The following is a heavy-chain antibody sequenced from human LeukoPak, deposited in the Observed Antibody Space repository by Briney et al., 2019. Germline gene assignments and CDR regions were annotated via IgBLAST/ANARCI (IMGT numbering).Heavy chain of an antibody. CDR2: IAASGGNT. J-gene: IGHJ4*02. CDR3: AKGNGYSYGRYYFDY. D-gene: IGHD5-18*01. Sequence: QPGGSLRLSCAASGFTVSSNYMSWVRQAPGKGLEWVSAIAASGGNTYYADSVKGRFTISRDNSKNTLYLQVNSLRAEDTAVYYCAKGNGYSYGRYYFDYWGQGTLVTVSS. V-gene: IGHV3-23*01. CDR1: GFTVSSNY.